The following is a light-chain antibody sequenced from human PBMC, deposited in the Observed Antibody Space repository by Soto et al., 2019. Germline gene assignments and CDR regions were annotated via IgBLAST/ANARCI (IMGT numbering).Light chain of an antibody. CDR1: SSDVGSYNF. CDR3: CSYAGSSTLI. CDR2: EAN. J-gene: IGLJ2*01. Sequence: QSALTQPASVSGSPGQSITISCTGTSSDVGSYNFVSWFQQHPGNAPKLMIYEANKRPSGVSNRFSGSKSGNMASLTISGLQADDEADYYCCSYAGSSTLIFGGGTKLTVL. V-gene: IGLV2-23*01.